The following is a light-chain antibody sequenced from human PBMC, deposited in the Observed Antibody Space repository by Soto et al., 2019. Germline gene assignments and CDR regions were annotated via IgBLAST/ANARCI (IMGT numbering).Light chain of an antibody. CDR3: QQYGSSSPWT. J-gene: IGKJ1*01. CDR2: KAS. CDR1: QSISSW. Sequence: DIQMTQSPSTLSASVGDRVTITCRASQSISSWLAWYQQKPGRAPKLLIYKASSLETGVPSRFSGSGSGTDLTLIISSLQPDDFASYYCQQYGSSSPWTFGQGTKVEIK. V-gene: IGKV1-5*03.